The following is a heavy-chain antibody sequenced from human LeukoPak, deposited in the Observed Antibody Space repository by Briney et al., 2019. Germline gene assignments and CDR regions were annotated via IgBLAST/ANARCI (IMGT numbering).Heavy chain of an antibody. V-gene: IGHV4-39*01. CDR3: ARHEIVVVPAAILCGWFDP. J-gene: IGHJ5*02. D-gene: IGHD2-2*02. CDR1: GGSISSSSYY. CDR2: IYYSGST. Sequence: SETLSLTCTVSGGSISSSSYYWGWIRQPPGKRLEWIGSIYYSGSTYYNPSLKSRVTISVDTSKNQFSLKLSSVTAADTAVYYCARHEIVVVPAAILCGWFDPWGQGTLVTVSS.